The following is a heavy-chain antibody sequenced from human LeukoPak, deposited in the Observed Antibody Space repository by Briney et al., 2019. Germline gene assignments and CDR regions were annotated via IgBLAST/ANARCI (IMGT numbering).Heavy chain of an antibody. D-gene: IGHD4-23*01. V-gene: IGHV5-51*01. Sequence: KAGESLKIYCKGSGYSFTSYWIGWVRQMPGKGLEWMGIIYPGDSDTRYNPSFQGQVTISADKSISTAYLQWSSLKASDTAMYYCARQGYGGNFRWWFDPWGQGTLVTVSS. CDR2: IYPGDSDT. CDR3: ARQGYGGNFRWWFDP. CDR1: GYSFTSYW. J-gene: IGHJ5*02.